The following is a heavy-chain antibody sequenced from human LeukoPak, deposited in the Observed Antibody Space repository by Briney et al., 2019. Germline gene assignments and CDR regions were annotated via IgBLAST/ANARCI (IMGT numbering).Heavy chain of an antibody. CDR3: AKGTTIFGVVTYDY. V-gene: IGHV3-23*01. CDR1: GFTFSSYA. Sequence: GGSLRLSCAASGFTFSSYAMSWVRQAPVKGLEWVSAISGSGGSTYYADSVKGRFTISRDNSKNTLYLQMNSLRAEDTAVYYCAKGTTIFGVVTYDYWGQGTLVTVSS. D-gene: IGHD3-3*01. J-gene: IGHJ4*02. CDR2: ISGSGGST.